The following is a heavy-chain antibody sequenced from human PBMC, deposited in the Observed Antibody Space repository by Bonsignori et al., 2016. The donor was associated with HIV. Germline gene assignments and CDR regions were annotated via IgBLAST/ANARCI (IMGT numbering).Heavy chain of an antibody. Sequence: WVRQAPGQGLEWMGGIIPILGIANYAQKFQGRVTITADKSTSTAYMELSSLRSEDTAVYYCARGWTGYSSSWYAGWFDPWGQGTLVTVSS. CDR3: ARGWTGYSSSWYAGWFDP. J-gene: IGHJ5*02. CDR2: IIPILGIA. V-gene: IGHV1-69*10. D-gene: IGHD6-13*01.